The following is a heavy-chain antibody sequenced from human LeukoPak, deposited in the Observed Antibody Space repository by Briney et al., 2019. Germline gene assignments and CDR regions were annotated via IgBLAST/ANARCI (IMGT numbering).Heavy chain of an antibody. D-gene: IGHD3-3*01. Sequence: PGGSLRLSCAASGFTFSSYGMHWVRQAPGKGLEWVSAISGSGGSTYYADSVKGRFTISRDNSKNTLYLQMNSLRAEDTAVYYCAKDSLAHDLWSGYYTVPSYYGMDVWGQGTTVTVSS. V-gene: IGHV3-23*01. CDR1: GFTFSSYG. CDR3: AKDSLAHDLWSGYYTVPSYYGMDV. J-gene: IGHJ6*02. CDR2: ISGSGGST.